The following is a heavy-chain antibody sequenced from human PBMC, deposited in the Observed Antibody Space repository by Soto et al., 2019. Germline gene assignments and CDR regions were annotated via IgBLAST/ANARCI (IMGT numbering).Heavy chain of an antibody. J-gene: IGHJ4*02. CDR2: VYYCGRT. Sequence: SDTLPLTCTVSGGSFKCGSYYWRWVRQPPGRGLVWFGYVYYCGRTSYSSPLKSRVTITADTSNNQFSLILTSGTAADTAVYYCARAYDYFDHWGQGSLVTVSS. D-gene: IGHD3-16*01. CDR1: GGSFKCGSYY. V-gene: IGHV4-61*01. CDR3: ARAYDYFDH.